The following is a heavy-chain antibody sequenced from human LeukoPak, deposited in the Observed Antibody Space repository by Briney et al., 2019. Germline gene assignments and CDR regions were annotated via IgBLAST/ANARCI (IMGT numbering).Heavy chain of an antibody. CDR3: AKESGAARRDFDY. Sequence: GGSLRLSCAASGFTFDDYAMHWVRQAPGKGLEWVSGTSWNSGSIGYADSVKGRFTISRDNAKNSLYLQMNSLRAEDTALYYCAKESGAARRDFDYWGQGTLVTVSP. J-gene: IGHJ4*02. CDR2: TSWNSGSI. D-gene: IGHD6-6*01. V-gene: IGHV3-9*01. CDR1: GFTFDDYA.